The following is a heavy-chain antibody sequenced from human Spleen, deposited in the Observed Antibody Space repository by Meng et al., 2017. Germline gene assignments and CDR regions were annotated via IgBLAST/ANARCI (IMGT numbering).Heavy chain of an antibody. V-gene: IGHV1-18*04. CDR3: ATRGNPYLNC. J-gene: IGHJ4*02. Sequence: GKVVQSGAVVKKPGASVKVSGKVSYYTLTSDGFSWVRQAPGQGLQWMGWINIYNGITNYGRNFQGRVTLTTDTSTRTAYMELRSLRSDDTAVYYCATRGNPYLNCWGQGTLVTVSS. CDR2: INIYNGIT. CDR1: YYTLTSDG.